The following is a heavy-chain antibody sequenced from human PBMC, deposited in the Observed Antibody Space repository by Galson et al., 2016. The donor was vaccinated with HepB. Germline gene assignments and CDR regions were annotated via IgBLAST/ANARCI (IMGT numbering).Heavy chain of an antibody. J-gene: IGHJ4*02. Sequence: SLRLSCAGSGFTFNSHSMNWVRQAPGKGLEWVSSITTGGNYKYYADSVKGRFTISRDSAKPSLYLQMNSPRAEDTAVYYCTRSLSGFSYGKIDYWGQGTLVIVSS. CDR2: ITTGGNYK. V-gene: IGHV3-21*01. D-gene: IGHD5-18*01. CDR3: TRSLSGFSYGKIDY. CDR1: GFTFNSHS.